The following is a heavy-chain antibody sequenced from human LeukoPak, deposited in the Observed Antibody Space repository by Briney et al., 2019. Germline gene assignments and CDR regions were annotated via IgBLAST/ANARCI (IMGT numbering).Heavy chain of an antibody. D-gene: IGHD7-27*01. V-gene: IGHV4-31*03. Sequence: SQTLSLTCTVSGGSISSGVYYWSWIRQHPGKGLEWIGYIYYSGSTYYNPSLKSRVTISVDTSKNQFSLKLSSVTAADTAVYYCARGGWGNFDYWGQGTLVTVSS. J-gene: IGHJ4*02. CDR1: GGSISSGVYY. CDR2: IYYSGST. CDR3: ARGGWGNFDY.